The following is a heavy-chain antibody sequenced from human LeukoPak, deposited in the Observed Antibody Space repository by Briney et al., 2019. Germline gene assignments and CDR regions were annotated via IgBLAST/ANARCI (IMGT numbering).Heavy chain of an antibody. V-gene: IGHV3-21*01. CDR2: ISSSSSYI. CDR3: ARGDYYGSGTPGY. D-gene: IGHD3-10*01. Sequence: GGSLRFSCAASGFTFSSYSMNWVRQAPGKGLEWVSSISSSSSYIYYADSVKGRFTISRDNAKNSLYLQINSLRAEDTVVYYCARGDYYGSGTPGYWGQGTLVTVSS. CDR1: GFTFSSYS. J-gene: IGHJ4*02.